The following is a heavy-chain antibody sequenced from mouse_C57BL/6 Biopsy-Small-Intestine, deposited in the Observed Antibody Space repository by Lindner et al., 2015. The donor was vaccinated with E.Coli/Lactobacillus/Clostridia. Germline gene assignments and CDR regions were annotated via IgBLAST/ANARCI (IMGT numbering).Heavy chain of an antibody. V-gene: IGHV1-63*02. CDR1: GYTFTNYW. CDR3: AREAYYRYDVWFAY. Sequence: VQLQESGAELVRPGTSVKMSCKAAGYTFTNYWIGWVKQRPGHGLEWIGDIYPGGDYTNYNEKFKGKATLTADTSSSTVYMQLSSLTSEDSAIYYCAREAYYRYDVWFAYWGQGTLVTVSA. CDR2: IYPGGDYT. D-gene: IGHD2-14*01. J-gene: IGHJ3*01.